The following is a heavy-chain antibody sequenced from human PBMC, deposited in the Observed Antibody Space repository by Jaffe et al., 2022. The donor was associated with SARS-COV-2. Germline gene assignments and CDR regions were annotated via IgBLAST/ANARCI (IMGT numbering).Heavy chain of an antibody. D-gene: IGHD6-6*01. J-gene: IGHJ4*02. CDR1: GGSISSYY. V-gene: IGHV4-4*07. CDR2: IYTSGST. CDR3: ARDFRDEYSSSSEEGGFDY. Sequence: QVQLQESGPGLVKPSETLSLTCTVSGGSISSYYWSWIRQPAGKGLEWIGRIYTSGSTNYNPSLKSRVTMSVDTSKNQFSLKLSSVTAADTAVYYCARDFRDEYSSSSEEGGFDYWGQGTLVTVSS.